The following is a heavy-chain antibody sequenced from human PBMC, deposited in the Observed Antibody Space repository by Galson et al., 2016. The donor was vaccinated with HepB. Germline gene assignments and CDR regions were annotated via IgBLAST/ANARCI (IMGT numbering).Heavy chain of an antibody. D-gene: IGHD4-17*01. V-gene: IGHV4-39*07. CDR1: GASIGDTAYY. Sequence: SETLSLTCTVSGASIGDTAYYWGWLRLPPGKGLEWIGSFYYSGSTYYKPSLKSRATISVDTSKNQLSLTLTSMTTADTAVYYCSSDSFAVTKPRSDYWGQGILVTVS. CDR2: FYYSGST. J-gene: IGHJ4*02. CDR3: SSDSFAVTKPRSDY.